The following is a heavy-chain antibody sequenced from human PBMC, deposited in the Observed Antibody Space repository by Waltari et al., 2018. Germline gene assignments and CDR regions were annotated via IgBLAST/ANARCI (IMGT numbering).Heavy chain of an antibody. CDR2: ISHSGST. CDR1: GYSISSGYY. D-gene: IGHD6-13*01. Sequence: QVQLQESGPGLVKSSETLSLTCAVSGYSISSGYYWGWIRQPPGKGLEWIGSISHSGSTYYNPSLKSRVTISVDTSKNHFSLKLSSVTAADTAVYYCARDESYSSSWYIPEYFRHWGQGTLVTVSS. J-gene: IGHJ1*01. V-gene: IGHV4-38-2*02. CDR3: ARDESYSSSWYIPEYFRH.